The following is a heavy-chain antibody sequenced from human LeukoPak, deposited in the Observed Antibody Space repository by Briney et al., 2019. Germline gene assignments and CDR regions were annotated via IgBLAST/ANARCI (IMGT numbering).Heavy chain of an antibody. CDR3: TRAGSGSSYDS. Sequence: PGGTLRLSCAASRFALRTYWMHWVRQAPGKGLVSVSLINSDGTSTIYADSVKGRFTISRDTAKNTLYLEMNRLRADDTAVYYCTRAGSGSSYDSWGQGTLVTVSS. CDR2: INSDGTST. D-gene: IGHD3-10*01. CDR1: RFALRTYW. J-gene: IGHJ4*02. V-gene: IGHV3-74*01.